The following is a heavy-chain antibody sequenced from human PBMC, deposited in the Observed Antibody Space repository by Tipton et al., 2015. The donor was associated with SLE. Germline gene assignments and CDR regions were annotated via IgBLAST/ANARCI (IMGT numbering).Heavy chain of an antibody. CDR2: IYYSGST. CDR3: ACRHEDIVATSDAFDI. J-gene: IGHJ3*02. V-gene: IGHV4-39*07. D-gene: IGHD5-12*01. Sequence: LSLTCTVSGGSISSYYWGWIRQPPGKGLEWIGSIYYSGSTNYNPSLKSRVTISVDTSKNQFSLKLSSVTAADTAVYYCACRHEDIVATSDAFDIWGQGTMVTGSS. CDR1: GGSISSYY.